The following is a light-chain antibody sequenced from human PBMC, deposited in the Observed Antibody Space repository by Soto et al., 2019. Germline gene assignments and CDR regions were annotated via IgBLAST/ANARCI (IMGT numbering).Light chain of an antibody. Sequence: EIVVTQSPDTLSLSPGERATLSCRVSQSISSNYLAWYQQKPGQAPRLLIYGASGRATGIPDRFSGGGSGTDFTLTISRMEPEDFVVYYCHQFGDSPPYTFGQRTTLESK. V-gene: IGKV3-20*01. J-gene: IGKJ2*01. CDR3: HQFGDSPPYT. CDR2: GAS. CDR1: QSISSNY.